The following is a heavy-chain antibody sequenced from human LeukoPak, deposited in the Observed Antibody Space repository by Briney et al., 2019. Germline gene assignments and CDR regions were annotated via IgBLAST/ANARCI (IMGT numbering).Heavy chain of an antibody. Sequence: GGSLRLSCAASGFTFSSYAMSWVRQAPGKGLEWVSAISGSGGSTYYADSVKGRFTISRDNSKNTLYLQMNSLRAEDTAVYYCAKDGHQSNYYDAFFDYWGQGTLVTVSS. V-gene: IGHV3-23*01. CDR3: AKDGHQSNYYDAFFDY. J-gene: IGHJ4*02. CDR1: GFTFSSYA. CDR2: ISGSGGST. D-gene: IGHD3-22*01.